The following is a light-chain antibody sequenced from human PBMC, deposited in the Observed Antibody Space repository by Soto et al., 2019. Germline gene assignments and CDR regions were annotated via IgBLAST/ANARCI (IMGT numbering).Light chain of an antibody. CDR1: QSISSW. V-gene: IGKV1-5*03. Sequence: DIQMTQSASAVSASVGDRVTITCRASQSISSWLAWYQQKPGKAPKLLIYKASRLHSGVSSRFSGSESGTEFTLTISSLQPDDFATYYCQHYNSYSEAFGQGTKGDIK. CDR3: QHYNSYSEA. J-gene: IGKJ1*01. CDR2: KAS.